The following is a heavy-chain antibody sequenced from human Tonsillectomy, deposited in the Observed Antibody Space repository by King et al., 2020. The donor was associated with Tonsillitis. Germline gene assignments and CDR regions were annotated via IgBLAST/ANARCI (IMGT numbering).Heavy chain of an antibody. D-gene: IGHD3-10*01. V-gene: IGHV3-48*03. J-gene: IGHJ3*02. CDR3: ARDGMVRGISPDAFDI. Sequence: VQLVESGGGLVQPGESLRLSCVVSGFTFSSYEMNWVRQAPGKGLEGVSYISSSGSTIYYADSVKGRFTISRDNAKNSLYLQMNSLRAEDTAVYYCARDGMVRGISPDAFDIWGQGTMVTVSS. CDR2: ISSSGSTI. CDR1: GFTFSSYE.